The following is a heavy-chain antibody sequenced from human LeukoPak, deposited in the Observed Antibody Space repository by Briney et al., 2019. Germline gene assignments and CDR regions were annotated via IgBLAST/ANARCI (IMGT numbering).Heavy chain of an antibody. J-gene: IGHJ4*02. Sequence: SVKVSCKASGRTFSSYAISWVRQAPGQGLEWMGRIIPIFGIANYAQKFQGRVTITADKSTSTAYMELSSLRSEDTGVYYCARDIVGAQMYYFDYWGQGTLVTVSS. CDR1: GRTFSSYA. CDR2: IIPIFGIA. CDR3: ARDIVGAQMYYFDY. V-gene: IGHV1-69*10. D-gene: IGHD1-26*01.